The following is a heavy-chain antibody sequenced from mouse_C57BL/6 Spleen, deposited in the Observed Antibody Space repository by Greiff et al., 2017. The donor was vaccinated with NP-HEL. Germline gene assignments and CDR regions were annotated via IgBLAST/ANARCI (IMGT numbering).Heavy chain of an antibody. V-gene: IGHV5-12*01. CDR3: ARHLLNFPGFAY. Sequence: EVQRVESGGGLVQPGGSLKLSCAASGFTFSDYYMYWVRQTPEKRLEWVAYISNGGGSTYYPDTVKGRFTISRDNAKNTLYLQMSRLKSEDTAMYYCARHLLNFPGFAYWGQGTLVTVSA. CDR2: ISNGGGST. CDR1: GFTFSDYY. J-gene: IGHJ3*01. D-gene: IGHD6-2*01.